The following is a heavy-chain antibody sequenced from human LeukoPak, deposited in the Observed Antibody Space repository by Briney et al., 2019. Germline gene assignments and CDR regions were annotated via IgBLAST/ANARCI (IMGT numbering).Heavy chain of an antibody. CDR3: ARDCGILRIDCGDSLDI. CDR2: IKQDGSEK. J-gene: IGHJ3*02. V-gene: IGHV3-7*03. Sequence: PGGSLRLSCAASGFTFSSYWMHWVRQAPGKGLEWVANIKQDGSEKYYVDSVKGRFSISRDNARNSLHLQMNSLRAGDTAVYYCARDCGILRIDCGDSLDIWGQGTMVTVSS. CDR1: GFTFSSYW. D-gene: IGHD2-21*01.